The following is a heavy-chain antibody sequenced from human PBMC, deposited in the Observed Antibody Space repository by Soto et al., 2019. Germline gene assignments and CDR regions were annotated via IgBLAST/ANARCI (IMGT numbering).Heavy chain of an antibody. Sequence: QLQLQESGPGLVKPSETLSLTCTVSGGSISSSSYYWGWIRQPPGKGLGWIGSIYYSGSTYYNPSLKSRVTISVNTSKNLFSLKLSSVPAADTAVYYFARLGLILTGYYGFETYYFNYWGQGTLVTVSS. CDR2: IYYSGST. CDR1: GGSISSSSYY. V-gene: IGHV4-39*01. D-gene: IGHD3-9*01. J-gene: IGHJ4*02. CDR3: ARLGLILTGYYGFETYYFNY.